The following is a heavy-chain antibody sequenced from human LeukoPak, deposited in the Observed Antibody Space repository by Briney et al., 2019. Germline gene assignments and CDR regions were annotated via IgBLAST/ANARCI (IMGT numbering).Heavy chain of an antibody. CDR2: IVVGSGNT. CDR1: GFTFTSSA. V-gene: IGHV1-58*02. CDR3: AAAPDYYYYYGMDV. J-gene: IGHJ6*02. Sequence: GTSVKASCKASGFTFTSSAMQWVRQARGQRLEWIGWIVVGSGNTNYAQKFQERVTITRDMSTSTAYMELSSLRSEDTAVYYCAAAPDYYYYYGMDVWGQGTTVTVSS.